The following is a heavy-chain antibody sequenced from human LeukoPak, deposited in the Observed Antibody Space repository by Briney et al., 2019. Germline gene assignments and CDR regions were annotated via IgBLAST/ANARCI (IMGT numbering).Heavy chain of an antibody. CDR3: ATGVTTHYYYYMDV. D-gene: IGHD4-17*01. CDR1: GFTFSSYG. Sequence: PGGSLRLSCAASGFTFSSYGMHWVRQAPGKGLKWVAFIRYDGTNKYYADSVKGRFTISRDNSKKTLYLQMNSLRAEDTAVYYCATGVTTHYYYYMDVWGKGTTVTISS. V-gene: IGHV3-30*02. CDR2: IRYDGTNK. J-gene: IGHJ6*03.